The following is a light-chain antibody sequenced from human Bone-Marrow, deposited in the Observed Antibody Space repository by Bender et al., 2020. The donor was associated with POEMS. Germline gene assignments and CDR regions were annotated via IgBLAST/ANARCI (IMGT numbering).Light chain of an antibody. V-gene: IGLV2-8*01. J-gene: IGLJ3*02. CDR1: SSDIGSYNY. CDR2: EVT. CDR3: QSYDNSLGGWV. Sequence: QSALTQPASVSGPPGQSVTISCTGTSSDIGSYNYVSWYQQHPGKAPKLIIYEVTKRPSGAPDRFSGSKSGNTASLTVSGLQAEDEADYYCQSYDNSLGGWVFGGGTKLTVL.